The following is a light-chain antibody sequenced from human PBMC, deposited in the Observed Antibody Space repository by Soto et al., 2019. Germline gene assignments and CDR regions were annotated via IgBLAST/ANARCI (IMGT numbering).Light chain of an antibody. V-gene: IGKV3-20*01. J-gene: IGKJ1*01. CDR1: QSVSSGY. CDR3: QQYNTWPRT. CDR2: GAS. Sequence: EIVLTQSPGTLSLSPGERATLSCRASQSVSSGYLAWYQQKPGQAPRLLIYGASSRATGIPDRFTGSGSGTDFTLTINSLQSEDFAVYYCQQYNTWPRTFGQGTKVDIK.